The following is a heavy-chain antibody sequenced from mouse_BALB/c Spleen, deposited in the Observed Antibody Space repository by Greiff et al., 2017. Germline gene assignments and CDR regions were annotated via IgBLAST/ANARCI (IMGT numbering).Heavy chain of an antibody. CDR3: ARVTTVVATFDY. V-gene: IGHV5-6-5*01. J-gene: IGHJ2*01. CDR2: ISSGGST. CDR1: GFTFSSYA. Sequence: EVKLVESGGGLVKPGGSLKLSCAASGFTFSSYAMSWVRQTPEKRLEWVASISSGGSTYYPDSVKGRFTISRDNARNILYLQMSSLRSEDTAMYYCARVTTVVATFDYWGQGTTLTVSS. D-gene: IGHD1-1*01.